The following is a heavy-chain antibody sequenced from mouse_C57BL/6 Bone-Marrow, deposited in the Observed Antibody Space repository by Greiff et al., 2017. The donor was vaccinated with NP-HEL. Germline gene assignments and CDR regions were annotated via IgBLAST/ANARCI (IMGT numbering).Heavy chain of an antibody. CDR3: AREGWLLPYYCDY. Sequence: QVQLQQPGAELVMPGASVKLSCKASGYTFTSYWMHWVKQRPGQGLEWIGEIDPSDSYTNYNQKFKGKSTLTVDKSSSTAYMQLSSLTSEDSAVYYCAREGWLLPYYCDYWGQGTTLTVSS. D-gene: IGHD2-3*01. J-gene: IGHJ2*01. CDR2: IDPSDSYT. CDR1: GYTFTSYW. V-gene: IGHV1-69*01.